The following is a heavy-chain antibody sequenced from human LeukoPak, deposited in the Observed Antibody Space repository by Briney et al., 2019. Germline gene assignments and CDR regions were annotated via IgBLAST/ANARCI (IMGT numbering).Heavy chain of an antibody. CDR2: IIPIFGTA. Sequence: SVKASCKASGGTFSSYAISWVRQAPGQGLEWMGGIIPIFGTANYAQKFQGRVTITTDESTSTAYMELSSLRSEDTAVYYCARWEVGAFGAFDIWGQGTMVTVSS. V-gene: IGHV1-69*05. J-gene: IGHJ3*02. CDR3: ARWEVGAFGAFDI. CDR1: GGTFSSYA. D-gene: IGHD1-26*01.